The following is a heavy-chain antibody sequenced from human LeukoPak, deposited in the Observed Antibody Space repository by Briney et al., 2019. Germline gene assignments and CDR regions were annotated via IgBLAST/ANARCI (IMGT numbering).Heavy chain of an antibody. D-gene: IGHD2-2*01. Sequence: SGESLRLSCAASGFSFTTYWMSWVRQAPGKGLEWVANIKQDGTEKYYVDSVKGRFTISRDNAKNSLYLQMNSLRAEDTALYYCAKDWKYQLLFEVKDWGQGTLVTVSS. J-gene: IGHJ4*02. CDR2: IKQDGTEK. V-gene: IGHV3-7*03. CDR3: AKDWKYQLLFEVKD. CDR1: GFSFTTYW.